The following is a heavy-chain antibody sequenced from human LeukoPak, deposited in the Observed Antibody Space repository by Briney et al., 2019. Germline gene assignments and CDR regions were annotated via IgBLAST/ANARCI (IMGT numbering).Heavy chain of an antibody. V-gene: IGHV4-34*01. Sequence: SETLSLTCAVYGGSFSGYYWSWIRQPPGKRLEWIGEINHTGSTNYNPSLKSRVTISVDTSKNQFSLKLSSVTAADTSVYYCARAGRAAPRHYYYYMDVWGKGTTVTVSS. CDR2: INHTGST. J-gene: IGHJ6*03. CDR3: ARAGRAAPRHYYYYMDV. CDR1: GGSFSGYY. D-gene: IGHD6-13*01.